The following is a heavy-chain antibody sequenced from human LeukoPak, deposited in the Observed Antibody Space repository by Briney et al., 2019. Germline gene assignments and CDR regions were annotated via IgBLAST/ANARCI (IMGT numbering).Heavy chain of an antibody. Sequence: GGSLRLSCAASGFTLSHYYMTWSRQAPGKGLEWLSCISSSGDTIYYAESVKSRYTVSRDNAQNSLYLQMKSLRAEKTTKYNHARQGSEIDYWGQGNLVTVSS. V-gene: IGHV3-11*01. CDR1: GFTLSHYY. CDR3: ARQGSEIDY. CDR2: ISSSGDTI. J-gene: IGHJ4*02.